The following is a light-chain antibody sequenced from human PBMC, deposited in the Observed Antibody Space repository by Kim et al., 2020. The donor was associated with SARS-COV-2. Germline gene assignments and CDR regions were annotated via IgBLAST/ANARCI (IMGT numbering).Light chain of an antibody. CDR2: DVS. Sequence: GQSITISCPGTRSDVGGYNYVSWYQQHPGKAPKLMIYDVSNRPSGVSNRFSGSKSGNTASLTISGLQAEDEADYYCSSYTSSSTQVFGGGTQLTVL. CDR1: RSDVGGYNY. CDR3: SSYTSSSTQV. V-gene: IGLV2-14*03. J-gene: IGLJ3*02.